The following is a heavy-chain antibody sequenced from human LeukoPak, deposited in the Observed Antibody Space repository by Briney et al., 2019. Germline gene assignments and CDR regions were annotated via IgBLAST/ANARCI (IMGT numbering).Heavy chain of an antibody. CDR1: GFTFSSYA. J-gene: IGHJ4*02. D-gene: IGHD2-2*01. CDR3: AKVRDCSSTSCSYYNFDY. Sequence: GRSLRLSCAASGFTFSSYAMSWVRQAPGKGLEWASAISGSGGSTYYADSVKGRFTISRDNSKNTLYLQMNSLRAEDTAVYYCAKVRDCSSTSCSYYNFDYWGQGTLVTVSS. V-gene: IGHV3-23*01. CDR2: ISGSGGST.